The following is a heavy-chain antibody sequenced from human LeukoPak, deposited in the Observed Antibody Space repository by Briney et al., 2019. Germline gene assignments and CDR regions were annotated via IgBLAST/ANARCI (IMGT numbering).Heavy chain of an antibody. CDR1: GGSISSHY. Sequence: SETLSLTCTVSGGSISSHYWSWIRQPPGQGLEWIGYIFNIASTSYNPSPKSRVTISVDTSKNQFSLKLNSVTAADTAVYYCSYGDYGRFDYWGQGTLVTVSS. D-gene: IGHD4-17*01. J-gene: IGHJ4*02. V-gene: IGHV4-59*11. CDR2: IFNIAST. CDR3: SYGDYGRFDY.